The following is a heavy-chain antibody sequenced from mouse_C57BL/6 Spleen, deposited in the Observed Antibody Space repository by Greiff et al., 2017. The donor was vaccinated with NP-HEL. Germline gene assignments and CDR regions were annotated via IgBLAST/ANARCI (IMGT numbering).Heavy chain of an antibody. CDR1: GFTFSDYG. Sequence: EVQRVESGGGLVKPGGSLKLSCAASGFTFSDYGMHWVRQAPEKGLEWVAYISSGSSTISYADTVKGRFTISSDNAKNTRFLQMTSLRSEDTAMYYCARDGRDWYFEVWGTGTTVTVSS. D-gene: IGHD1-1*01. J-gene: IGHJ1*03. V-gene: IGHV5-17*01. CDR3: ARDGRDWYFEV. CDR2: ISSGSSTI.